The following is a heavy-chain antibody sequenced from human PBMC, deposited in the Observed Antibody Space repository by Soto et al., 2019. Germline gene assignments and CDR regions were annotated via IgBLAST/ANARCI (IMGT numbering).Heavy chain of an antibody. CDR2: ISYDGSNK. CDR3: AKDHGYYLYYYGMDV. D-gene: IGHD1-26*01. CDR1: GFTFSSYG. Sequence: GESLKISCAASGFTFSSYGMHWVRQAPGKGLEWVAVISYDGSNKYYADSVKGRFTISRDNSKNTLYLQMNSLRAEDTAVYYCAKDHGYYLYYYGMDVWGQGTTVTVSS. J-gene: IGHJ6*02. V-gene: IGHV3-30*18.